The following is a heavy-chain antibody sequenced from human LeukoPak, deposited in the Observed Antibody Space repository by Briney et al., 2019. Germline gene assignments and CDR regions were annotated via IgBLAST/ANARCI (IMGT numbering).Heavy chain of an antibody. CDR1: GGPISSYY. CDR3: ARDSPSSSSGWYFDY. V-gene: IGHV4-4*07. Sequence: SETPSLTCTVSGGPISSYYWSWIRQPAGKGLEWIGRIYTSGSTNYNPSLKSRVTMSVDTSKNQFSLKLSSVTAADTAVYYCARDSPSSSSGWYFDYWGQGTLVTVSS. D-gene: IGHD6-19*01. CDR2: IYTSGST. J-gene: IGHJ4*02.